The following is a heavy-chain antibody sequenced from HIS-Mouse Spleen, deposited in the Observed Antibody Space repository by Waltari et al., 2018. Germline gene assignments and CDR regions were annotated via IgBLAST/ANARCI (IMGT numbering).Heavy chain of an antibody. V-gene: IGHV4-39*07. CDR2: IYYSGST. Sequence: QLQLQESGPGLVKPSETLSLTCTVSGGSISRSRYYWGWIRQPPGRGLEWIGSIYYSGSTYSNPSLKSRGTIAVDTSKNQFSLKLSSVTAADTAVYYCARDGYSGYGHDAFDIWGQGTMVTVSS. J-gene: IGHJ3*02. CDR1: GGSISRSRYY. D-gene: IGHD5-12*01. CDR3: ARDGYSGYGHDAFDI.